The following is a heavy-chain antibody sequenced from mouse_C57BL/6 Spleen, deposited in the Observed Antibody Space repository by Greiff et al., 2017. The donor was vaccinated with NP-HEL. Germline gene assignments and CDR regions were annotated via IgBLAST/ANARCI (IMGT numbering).Heavy chain of an antibody. CDR2: ISDGGSYT. CDR1: GFTFSSYA. V-gene: IGHV5-4*01. D-gene: IGHD2-1*01. J-gene: IGHJ2*01. Sequence: EVHLVESGGGLVKPGGSLKLSCAASGFTFSSYAMSWVRQTPEKRLEWVATISDGGSYTYYPDNVKGRFTISRDNAKNNLYLQMSHLKSEDTAMYYCARDEDYGKVGFDYWGQGTTLTVSS. CDR3: ARDEDYGKVGFDY.